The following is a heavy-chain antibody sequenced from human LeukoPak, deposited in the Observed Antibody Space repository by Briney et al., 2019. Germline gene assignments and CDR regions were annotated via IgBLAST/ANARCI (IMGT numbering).Heavy chain of an antibody. D-gene: IGHD3-3*01. Sequence: PGGSLRLSCAASGFTFSSYAMSWVRQAPGKGLEWVSAISGSGGSTYYADSVKGRFTISRDNSKNTLYLQMNSLRAEDTAVYYCARVVIPLWTDYRSWYFDLWGRGTLVTVSS. CDR1: GFTFSSYA. CDR2: ISGSGGST. J-gene: IGHJ2*01. V-gene: IGHV3-23*01. CDR3: ARVVIPLWTDYRSWYFDL.